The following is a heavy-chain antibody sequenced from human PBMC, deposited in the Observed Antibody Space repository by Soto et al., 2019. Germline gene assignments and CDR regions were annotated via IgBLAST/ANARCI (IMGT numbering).Heavy chain of an antibody. CDR2: ISSGSDSI. CDR1: GIIFTSYS. V-gene: IGHV3-21*01. CDR3: ARDRSADRFVQYFQH. J-gene: IGHJ1*01. Sequence: GGSLRLSCAASGIIFTSYSMVWVRLAPGKGLEWVASISSGSDSIFYADSVKGRFTVSRDNAKNSLFLQMNNLRAEDTAVYFCARDRSADRFVQYFQHWGQGTQVTVSS. D-gene: IGHD6-19*01.